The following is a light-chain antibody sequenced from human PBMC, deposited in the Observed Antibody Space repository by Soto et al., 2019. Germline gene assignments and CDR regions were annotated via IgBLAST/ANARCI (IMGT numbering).Light chain of an antibody. J-gene: IGKJ1*01. CDR2: AAS. CDR1: KSISSY. V-gene: IGKV1-39*01. CDR3: QQSYSTPRT. Sequence: DIQMTQSPSSLSASVGDRVTITCGESKSISSYLNWYKQKPGKAPKLLIYAASSLQSGVPSRFSGSGSGTDFTLTISSLQPEDFATYYCQQSYSTPRTFGQGTKVEIK.